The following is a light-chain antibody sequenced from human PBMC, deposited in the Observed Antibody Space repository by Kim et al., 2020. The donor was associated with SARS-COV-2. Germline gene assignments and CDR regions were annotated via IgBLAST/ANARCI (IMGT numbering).Light chain of an antibody. V-gene: IGLV3-9*01. CDR3: QVWDSSTANV. Sequence: VARGQTARITCGGKNMGSKNVHWYKQKPGQAPVLVIYRDSNRPSGIPERFSGSNSGNTATLTISGARAGDEADYYCQVWDSSTANVFGNGTKVTVL. CDR1: NMGSKN. J-gene: IGLJ1*01. CDR2: RDS.